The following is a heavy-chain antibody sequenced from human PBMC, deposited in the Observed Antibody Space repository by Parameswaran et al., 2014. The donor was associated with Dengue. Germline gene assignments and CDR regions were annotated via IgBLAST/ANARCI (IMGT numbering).Heavy chain of an antibody. CDR2: IIPILGTA. D-gene: IGHD3-3*01. Sequence: WVRQAPGQGLEWMGGIIPILGTANYAQKFQGRVTITADESTSTAYMELSSLRSEDTAVYYCARDPPAYDFWSGYYPQGTQYYYYYYGMDVWGQGTTVTVSS. V-gene: IGHV1-69*01. J-gene: IGHJ6*02. CDR3: ARDPPAYDFWSGYYPQGTQYYYYYYGMDV.